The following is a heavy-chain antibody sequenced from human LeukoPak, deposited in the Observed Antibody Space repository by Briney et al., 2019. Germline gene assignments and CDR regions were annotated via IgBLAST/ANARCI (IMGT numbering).Heavy chain of an antibody. D-gene: IGHD5-18*01. V-gene: IGHV3-15*01. CDR2: IKSKTDGGTT. J-gene: IGHJ5*02. CDR1: GFTFSNAW. Sequence: GGSLRLSCAASGFTFSNAWMSWVRQAPGKGLEWVGRIKSKTDGGTTDYAAPVKGRFTISRDDSKNTLYLQMNSLKTEDTAVYYCTTSYTAMEGDNWFDPWGQGTLVTVSS. CDR3: TTSYTAMEGDNWFDP.